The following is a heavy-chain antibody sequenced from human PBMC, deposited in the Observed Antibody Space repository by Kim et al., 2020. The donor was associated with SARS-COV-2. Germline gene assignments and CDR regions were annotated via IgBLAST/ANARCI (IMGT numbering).Heavy chain of an antibody. D-gene: IGHD3-3*01. CDR2: T. V-gene: IGHV4-34*01. J-gene: IGHJ4*02. Sequence: TTCNPSLKGRVTISVDTSKIRFSLKLSSVTAADTAIYYCARASTFGVVRMWGQGTLVTVSS. CDR3: ARASTFGVVRM.